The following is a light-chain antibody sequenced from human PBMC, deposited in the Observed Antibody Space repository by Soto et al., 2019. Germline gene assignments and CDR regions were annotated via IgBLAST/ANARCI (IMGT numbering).Light chain of an antibody. CDR3: QSYESSLSGWV. CDR2: ANN. Sequence: QSVLTQPPSVSGAPGQRVTISCTGSSSNIGAGCDVHWYQQLPGTAPKLLIFANNNRPSGVPDRFSASRSATSASLAITGLQAEDEADYYCQSYESSLSGWVFGGGTKLTVL. V-gene: IGLV1-40*01. CDR1: SSNIGAGCD. J-gene: IGLJ3*02.